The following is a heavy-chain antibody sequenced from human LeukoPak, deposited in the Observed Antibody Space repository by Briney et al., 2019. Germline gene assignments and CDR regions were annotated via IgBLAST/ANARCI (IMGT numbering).Heavy chain of an antibody. J-gene: IGHJ4*02. D-gene: IGHD3-9*01. Sequence: ASVKVSCKASGYPFSGSDMNWVRQAPGQGLEWMGWININTGNPTYVQHFTGRFVFSLDTSVSTAYLQISSLKAEDTAVYYCARGDWVAWGQGTLVTVSS. V-gene: IGHV7-4-1*02. CDR2: ININTGNP. CDR3: ARGDWVA. CDR1: GYPFSGSD.